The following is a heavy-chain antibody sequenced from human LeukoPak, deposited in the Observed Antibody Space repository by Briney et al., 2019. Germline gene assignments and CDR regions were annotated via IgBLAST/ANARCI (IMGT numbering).Heavy chain of an antibody. V-gene: IGHV1-69*04. CDR3: ARDGAAAGNDY. D-gene: IGHD6-13*01. Sequence: GSSVKVSCKASGGTFSSYAISWVRQAPGQGLEWTGRIIPILGIANYAQKFQGRVTITADKSTSTAYMELSSLRSEDTAVYYCARDGAAAGNDYWGQGTLVTVSS. J-gene: IGHJ4*02. CDR1: GGTFSSYA. CDR2: IIPILGIA.